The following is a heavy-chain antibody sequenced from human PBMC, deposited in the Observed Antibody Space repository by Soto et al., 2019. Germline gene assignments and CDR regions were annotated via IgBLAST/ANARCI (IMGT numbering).Heavy chain of an antibody. D-gene: IGHD6-19*01. CDR2: IKQDGSEK. V-gene: IGHV3-7*05. CDR1: GFTFSSYW. J-gene: IGHJ4*02. Sequence: GGSLRLSCAASGFTFSSYWMSWVRQAPGKGLEWVANIKQDGSEKYYVDSVKGRFTISRDNAKNSLYLQMNSLRAEDTAVYYCASWFSSGWYAWGSTFDYWGQGTLVTVSS. CDR3: ASWFSSGWYAWGSTFDY.